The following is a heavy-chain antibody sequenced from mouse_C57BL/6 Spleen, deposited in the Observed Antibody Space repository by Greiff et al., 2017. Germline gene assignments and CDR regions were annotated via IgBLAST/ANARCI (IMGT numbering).Heavy chain of an antibody. CDR3: ARWLLRGGWYAMDY. CDR1: GYSFTDYN. D-gene: IGHD2-3*01. J-gene: IGHJ4*01. V-gene: IGHV1-39*01. Sequence: EVQLQESGPELVKPGASVEISCKASGYSFTDYNMNWVKQSNGKSLEWIGVINPNYGTTSYNQKFKGKATLTVDQSSSTAYMQLNSLTSEDSAVYYCARWLLRGGWYAMDYWGQGTSVTVSS. CDR2: INPNYGTT.